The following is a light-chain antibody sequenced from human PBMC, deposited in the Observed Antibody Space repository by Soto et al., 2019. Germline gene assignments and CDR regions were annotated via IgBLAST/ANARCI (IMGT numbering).Light chain of an antibody. V-gene: IGKV1-5*01. CDR1: QSISRW. J-gene: IGKJ1*01. CDR3: QQYNSYTWT. CDR2: DAS. Sequence: DIQIAQSPSTLSASLGDGGTLTCRASQSISRWLAWYQQTTGKAPKLLIYDASSLESGVPSRFSGIRSWTECTLSFSRLQPDDVETYYGQQYNSYTWTFGQGTKV.